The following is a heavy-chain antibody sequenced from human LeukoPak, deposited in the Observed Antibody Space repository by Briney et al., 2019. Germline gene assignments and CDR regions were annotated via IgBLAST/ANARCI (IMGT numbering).Heavy chain of an antibody. CDR3: ASVGYDRPGDY. CDR1: GFTFSSYA. CDR2: IWYDGSNK. D-gene: IGHD3-22*01. Sequence: GGSLRLSCAASGFTFSSYAMHWVRQAPGKGLEWVAVIWYDGSNKYYADSVKGRFTISRDNSKNTLYLQMNSLRAEDTAVYYCASVGYDRPGDYWGQGTLVTVSS. V-gene: IGHV3-33*08. J-gene: IGHJ4*02.